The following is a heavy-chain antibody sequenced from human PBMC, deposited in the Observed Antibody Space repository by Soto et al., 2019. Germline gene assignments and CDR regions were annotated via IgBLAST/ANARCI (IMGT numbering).Heavy chain of an antibody. CDR1: GGSVNGYY. CDR3: AKTPYYYDSSGYYSGEGYYFDY. D-gene: IGHD3-22*01. J-gene: IGHJ4*02. V-gene: IGHV4-34*01. Sequence: PSETLSLTCAVYGGSVNGYYWNWIRQPPGKGLAWIGEINHTGGTHYNPSLKSRVTMSVDTSKNQFSLRLSSVTAADTAIYYCAKTPYYYDSSGYYSGEGYYFDYWGQGTLVTVS. CDR2: INHTGGT.